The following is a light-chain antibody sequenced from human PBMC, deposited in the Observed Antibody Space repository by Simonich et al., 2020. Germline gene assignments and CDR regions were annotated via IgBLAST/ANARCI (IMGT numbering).Light chain of an antibody. CDR3: QQYNSYSPSYT. CDR1: QSISSW. J-gene: IGKJ3*01. V-gene: IGKV1-5*03. Sequence: DIQMTQSPSTLSASVGDRVTITCRASQSISSWLAWYQQKPGKAPKLLIYKASSLESGVPSRFSGSGCGTEFTLTISSLQPDDFATYYCQQYNSYSPSYTFGPGTKVDIK. CDR2: KAS.